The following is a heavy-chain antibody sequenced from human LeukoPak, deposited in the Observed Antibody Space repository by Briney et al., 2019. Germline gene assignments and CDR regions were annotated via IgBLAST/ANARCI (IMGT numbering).Heavy chain of an antibody. D-gene: IGHD1-26*01. CDR3: AKGTPPRWDKPSNFDY. V-gene: IGHV3-23*01. CDR2: VSGTGSST. J-gene: IGHJ4*02. CDR1: GFTFSSYA. Sequence: PGGSLRLSCAASGFTFSSYAISWVRQAPGKGLEWVSGVSGTGSSTYYADSVKGRFTISRDNSKNTLYLQMYSLRAEDTAVYYCAKGTPPRWDKPSNFDYWGQGTLVTVSS.